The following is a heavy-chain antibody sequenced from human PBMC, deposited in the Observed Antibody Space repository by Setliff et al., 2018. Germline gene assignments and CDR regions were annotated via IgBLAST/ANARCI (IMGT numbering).Heavy chain of an antibody. Sequence: ASVKVSCKASGYIFKSYGISWVRQAPGQGLEWMGWISSYNDVTNYAQSFQGRVTMTTDTSKSAAYMDLRGLRSDDTAVYYCAISTLSICSGGSCQATSGDEVWGLGTLVTVSS. CDR2: ISSYNDVT. CDR3: AISTLSICSGGSCQATSGDEV. J-gene: IGHJ4*02. V-gene: IGHV1-18*01. D-gene: IGHD2-15*01. CDR1: GYIFKSYG.